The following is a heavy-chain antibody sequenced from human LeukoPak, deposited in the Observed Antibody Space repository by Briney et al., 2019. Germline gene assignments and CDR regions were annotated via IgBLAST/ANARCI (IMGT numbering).Heavy chain of an antibody. D-gene: IGHD5-18*01. J-gene: IGHJ4*02. V-gene: IGHV3-23*01. CDR3: VKSSAMVTKNFDY. CDR2: ISASGDDT. Sequence: GESLRLSCAASGFTFSSHVLTWVRQAPAKGLEWVSTISASGDDTYYADSVKGRFTISRDNSKNTLYLQMNSLRAEDTAVYYCVKSSAMVTKNFDYWGQGTLVTVSS. CDR1: GFTFSSHV.